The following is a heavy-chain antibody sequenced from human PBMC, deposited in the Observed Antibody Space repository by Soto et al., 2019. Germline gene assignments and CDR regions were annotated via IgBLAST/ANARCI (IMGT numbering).Heavy chain of an antibody. Sequence: GESLKISCNGSGYSFTNYWISWVRRMPWKGLEWMGNIDPVDSYTNYGPSFQGHVTFSVDTSISTAYLQWSSLKASDTATYYCARIESIARNWFDPWGQGTLVTVSS. J-gene: IGHJ5*02. CDR2: IDPVDSYT. D-gene: IGHD6-13*01. V-gene: IGHV5-10-1*01. CDR3: ARIESIARNWFDP. CDR1: GYSFTNYW.